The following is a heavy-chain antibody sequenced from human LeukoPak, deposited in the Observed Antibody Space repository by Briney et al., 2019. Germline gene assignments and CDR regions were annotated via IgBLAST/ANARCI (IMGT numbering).Heavy chain of an antibody. J-gene: IGHJ4*02. D-gene: IGHD6-6*01. CDR1: GGSISTSY. V-gene: IGHV4-59*01. CDR2: IYYSGST. Sequence: SETLSLTCTVSGGSISTSYWNWVRQPPGKGLEWIGYIYYSGSTNYNPSLKSRVTISVDTSKNQFSLKLSSVTAADTAVYYCARDRRADPTFDYWGQGTLVTVSS. CDR3: ARDRRADPTFDY.